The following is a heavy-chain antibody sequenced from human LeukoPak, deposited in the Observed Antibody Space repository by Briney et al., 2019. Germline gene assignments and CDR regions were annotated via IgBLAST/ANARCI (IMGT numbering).Heavy chain of an antibody. Sequence: GGSLRLSCVASGRNFDDSAMHWVRQAPGKGLEWVSLISADGGSTFSADSVKGRFSISRDNSKNSLYLQMNSLRSEDTAMYYCAKESGKFDYWGQGTLVAVSS. CDR1: GRNFDDSA. CDR3: AKESGKFDY. J-gene: IGHJ4*02. V-gene: IGHV3-43*02. CDR2: ISADGGST.